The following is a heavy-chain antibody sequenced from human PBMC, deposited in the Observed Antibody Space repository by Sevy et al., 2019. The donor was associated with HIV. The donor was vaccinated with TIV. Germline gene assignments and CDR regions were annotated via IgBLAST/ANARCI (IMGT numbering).Heavy chain of an antibody. V-gene: IGHV3-7*01. J-gene: IGHJ4*02. Sequence: GGSLRLSCTASGFTLGDYRMNWVRQAPGKGLEWVGNIKEDGSETSYVDSVKGRFTISRDNAKNSLYLQMNSLRAEDTAVYYCAKGVDSWGQGTLVTVSS. CDR3: AKGVDS. CDR2: IKEDGSET. D-gene: IGHD6-13*01. CDR1: GFTLGDYR.